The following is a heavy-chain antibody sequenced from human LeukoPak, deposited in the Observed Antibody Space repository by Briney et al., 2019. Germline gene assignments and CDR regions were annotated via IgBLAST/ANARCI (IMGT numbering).Heavy chain of an antibody. Sequence: GASVKVSCKASGGTFSGYAISWVRQAPGQGLEWMGGIIPIFGTANYAQKFQGRVTITADESTSTAYMELSSLRSEDTAVYYCARRITIFGVARDYWGQGTLVTVSS. D-gene: IGHD3-3*01. V-gene: IGHV1-69*13. CDR3: ARRITIFGVARDY. CDR2: IIPIFGTA. J-gene: IGHJ4*02. CDR1: GGTFSGYA.